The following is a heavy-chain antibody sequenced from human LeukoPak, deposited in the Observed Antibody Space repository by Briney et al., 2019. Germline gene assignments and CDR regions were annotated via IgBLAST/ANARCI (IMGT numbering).Heavy chain of an antibody. CDR2: IYPDDSDT. CDR1: GYRFNAYW. V-gene: IGHV5-51*01. J-gene: IGHJ3*01. CDR3: ARPNITSYYDSRGYDAFDV. Sequence: PGESLKISCKGSGYRFNAYWIAWVRLMPGKGLEWMGIIYPDDSDTRYSPSFQGQVTISADKSVRTAYLQWSSLKASDTAMYYCARPNITSYYDSRGYDAFDVWGQGTMVTVSS. D-gene: IGHD3-22*01.